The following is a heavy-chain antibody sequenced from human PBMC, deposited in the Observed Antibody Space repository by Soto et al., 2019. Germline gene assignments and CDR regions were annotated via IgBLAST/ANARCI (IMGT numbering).Heavy chain of an antibody. CDR1: GASFTAYY. J-gene: IGHJ6*03. CDR2: INHSGST. Sequence: SETLSLTCAVYGASFTAYYWTSIRQSPGKGLEWIGEINHSGSTNYNPSLKSRVIISVDMSKNQFSLDLSSVTAADTAIYYCARGGAGAGTDYYYFYYMDVWAKGTPVTVSS. D-gene: IGHD1-1*01. CDR3: ARGGAGAGTDYYYFYYMDV. V-gene: IGHV4-34*01.